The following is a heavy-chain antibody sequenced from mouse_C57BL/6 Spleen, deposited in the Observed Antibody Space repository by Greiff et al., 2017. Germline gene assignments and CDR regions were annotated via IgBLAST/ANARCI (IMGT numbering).Heavy chain of an antibody. D-gene: IGHD1-1*01. CDR3: ARALYYYGSSGYAMDY. V-gene: IGHV1-61*01. CDR2: IYPSDSET. Sequence: QVQLQQSGAELVRPGSSVKLSCKASGYTFTSYWMDWVKQRPGQGLEWIGNIYPSDSETHYNQKFKDKATLTVDKSSSTAYMQLSSLTSEDSAVYYCARALYYYGSSGYAMDYWGQGTSVTVSS. CDR1: GYTFTSYW. J-gene: IGHJ4*01.